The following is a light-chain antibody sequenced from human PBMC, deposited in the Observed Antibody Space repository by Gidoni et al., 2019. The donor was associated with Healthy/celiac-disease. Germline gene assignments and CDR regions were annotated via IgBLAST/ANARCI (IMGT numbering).Light chain of an antibody. J-gene: IGKJ1*01. Sequence: IVMTQSPAALAVSLGERATINCKSSQRVLYSSNNKNYLAWYQQKPGQPPKLLIYWASTRESGVPDRFSGSGSGTDFTLTISSLQAEDVAVYYCQQYYSTPTWTFXQGTKVEIK. CDR1: QRVLYSSNNKNY. CDR2: WAS. CDR3: QQYYSTPTWT. V-gene: IGKV4-1*01.